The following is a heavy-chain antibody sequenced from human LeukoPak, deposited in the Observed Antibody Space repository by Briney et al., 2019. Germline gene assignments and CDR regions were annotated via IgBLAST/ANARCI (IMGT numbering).Heavy chain of an antibody. D-gene: IGHD3-3*02. Sequence: SETLSLTCAVYGGSFSGYYWSWIRQPPGKGLESIGEINHSGSTNYNPSLKSRVTISVDTSKNQFSLKLSSVTAADTAVYYCAALEFNAFDYWGQGTLVTVSS. CDR3: AALEFNAFDY. CDR2: INHSGST. V-gene: IGHV4-34*01. J-gene: IGHJ4*02. CDR1: GGSFSGYY.